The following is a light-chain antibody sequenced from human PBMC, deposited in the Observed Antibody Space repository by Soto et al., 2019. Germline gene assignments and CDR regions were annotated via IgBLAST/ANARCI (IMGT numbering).Light chain of an antibody. V-gene: IGLV2-23*01. CDR1: SSDVGAYKL. Sequence: QSALTQPASVSGSPGQSITISCTGTSSDVGAYKLVSWYQQYPGKVPTLIIYEDRKRPSGISDRFSGSKSGNTASLTIPGLQAEDEAGYYCCSYTISSTLIFGGGTQLTVL. CDR3: CSYTISSTLI. CDR2: EDR. J-gene: IGLJ2*01.